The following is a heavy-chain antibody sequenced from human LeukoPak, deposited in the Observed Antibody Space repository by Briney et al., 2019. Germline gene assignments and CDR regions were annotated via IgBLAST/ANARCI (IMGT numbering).Heavy chain of an antibody. CDR1: GYSISSGYY. V-gene: IGHV4-38-2*02. CDR3: ARGLVLLWFGEFHWFDP. J-gene: IGHJ5*02. CDR2: IYHSGST. D-gene: IGHD3-10*01. Sequence: SETLSLTCTVSGYSISSGYYWGWIRQPPGKGLEWIGSIYHSGSTYYNPSLKSRVTISVDTSKNQFSLKLSSVTAADTAVYYCARGLVLLWFGEFHWFDPWGQGTLVTVSS.